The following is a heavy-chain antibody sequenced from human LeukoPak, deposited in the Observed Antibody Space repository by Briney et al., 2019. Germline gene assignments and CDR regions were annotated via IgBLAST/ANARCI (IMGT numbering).Heavy chain of an antibody. CDR2: IYYSGST. J-gene: IGHJ4*02. Sequence: SETLSLTCTVSGGSISSYYWSWIRQPPGKGLEWIGYIYYSGSTNYNPSLKSRVTISVDTSKNQFSLKLSSVTAADTAVYYCARVSAGGLFDYRGQGTLVTVSS. V-gene: IGHV4-59*01. CDR3: ARVSAGGLFDY. CDR1: GGSISSYY. D-gene: IGHD1-1*01.